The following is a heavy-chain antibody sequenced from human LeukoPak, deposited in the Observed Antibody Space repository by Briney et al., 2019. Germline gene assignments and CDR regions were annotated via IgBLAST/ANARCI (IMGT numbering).Heavy chain of an antibody. CDR3: ARSAIVGRHGYYFDS. Sequence: SETLSLTCTLSGGTLCSFYWSWIRQPPGQGLGWSGYIYYSGSTNYTPSLKSRVTISVDTPKNQFSPRLSSVCAADTPVYYCARSAIVGRHGYYFDSSGDGTLGSVSS. V-gene: IGHV4-59*01. D-gene: IGHD1-26*01. J-gene: IGHJ4*01. CDR1: GGTLCSFY. CDR2: IYYSGST.